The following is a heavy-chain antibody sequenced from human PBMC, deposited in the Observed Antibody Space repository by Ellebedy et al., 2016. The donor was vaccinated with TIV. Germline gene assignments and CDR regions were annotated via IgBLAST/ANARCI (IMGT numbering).Heavy chain of an antibody. J-gene: IGHJ4*02. Sequence: MPSETLSLTCTVSGGSISSSSYYWGWIRQPPGKGLEWIGSIYYSGSTYYNPSLKSRVTISVDTSKNQFSLKLSSVTAADTAVYYCARVGSCYSFGYWGQGTLVTVSS. CDR3: ARVGSCYSFGY. CDR1: GGSISSSSYY. V-gene: IGHV4-39*07. CDR2: IYYSGST. D-gene: IGHD3-22*01.